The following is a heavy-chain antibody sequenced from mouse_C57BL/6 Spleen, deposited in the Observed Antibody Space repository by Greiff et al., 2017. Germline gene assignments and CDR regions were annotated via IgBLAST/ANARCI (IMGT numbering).Heavy chain of an antibody. CDR2: IDPSDSYT. Sequence: VQLQQPGAELVKPGASVKLSCKASGYTFTSYWMQWVKQSPGQGLEWFGEIDPSDSYTNYNQKFKGKATLTVDTSSTTAYMQLSSLTSEDSAVYYCARGGSFITSVVFDYWGQGTTLTVSS. CDR1: GYTFTSYW. D-gene: IGHD1-1*01. V-gene: IGHV1-50*01. J-gene: IGHJ2*01. CDR3: ARGGSFITSVVFDY.